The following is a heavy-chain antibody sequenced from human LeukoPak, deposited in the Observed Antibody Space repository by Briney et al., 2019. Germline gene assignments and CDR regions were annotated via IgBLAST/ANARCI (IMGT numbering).Heavy chain of an antibody. Sequence: GGSLRLSCAASGFTFSSYVMHWVRQAPGKGLEWVASISSSGSYISYAKSLKGRFTISRDNAKKSLYLQMNSLRAADTAVYRCARDGNYYDGGAYYDAFDVWGQGTMVTVSS. CDR1: GFTFSSYV. CDR3: ARDGNYYDGGAYYDAFDV. CDR2: ISSSGSYI. V-gene: IGHV3-21*01. D-gene: IGHD3-22*01. J-gene: IGHJ3*01.